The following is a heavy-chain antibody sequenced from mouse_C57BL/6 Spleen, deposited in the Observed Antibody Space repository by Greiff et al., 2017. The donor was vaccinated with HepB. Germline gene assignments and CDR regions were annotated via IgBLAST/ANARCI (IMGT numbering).Heavy chain of an antibody. J-gene: IGHJ4*01. CDR1: GYTFTDYN. Sequence: EVKLMESGPELVKPGASVKIPCKASGYTFTDYNMDWVKQSHGKSLEWIGDINPNNGGTIYNQKFKGKATLTVDKSSSTAYMELRSLTSEDTAVYYCATGQYYYAMDYWGQGTSVTVSS. CDR3: ATGQYYYAMDY. CDR2: INPNNGGT. V-gene: IGHV1-18*01.